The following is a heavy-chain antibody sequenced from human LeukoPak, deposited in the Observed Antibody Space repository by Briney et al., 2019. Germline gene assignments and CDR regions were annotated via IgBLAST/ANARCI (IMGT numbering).Heavy chain of an antibody. CDR3: ARGGDCGGDCYWGTMYYYYYMDV. CDR2: IYHSGST. V-gene: IGHV4-39*07. J-gene: IGHJ6*03. CDR1: GGSISSGSYY. Sequence: PSETLSLTCTVSGGSISSGSYYWGWIRQPPGKGLEWIGSIYHSGSTYYNPSLKSRVTISVDTSKNQFSLKLSSVTAADTAVYYCARGGDCGGDCYWGTMYYYYYMDVWGKGTTVTVSS. D-gene: IGHD2-21*02.